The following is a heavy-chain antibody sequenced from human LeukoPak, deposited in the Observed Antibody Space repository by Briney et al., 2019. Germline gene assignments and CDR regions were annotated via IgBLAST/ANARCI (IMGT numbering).Heavy chain of an antibody. Sequence: PSETLSLTCTVSGGPISSGDYYWSWIRQPPGKGLEWIGEIYHSGSTNYNPSLKSRVTISVDKSKNQFSLKLSSVTAADTAVYYCARVAGGYESNFDYWGQGTLVTVSS. V-gene: IGHV4-39*07. J-gene: IGHJ4*02. CDR2: IYHSGST. D-gene: IGHD5-12*01. CDR3: ARVAGGYESNFDY. CDR1: GGPISSGDYY.